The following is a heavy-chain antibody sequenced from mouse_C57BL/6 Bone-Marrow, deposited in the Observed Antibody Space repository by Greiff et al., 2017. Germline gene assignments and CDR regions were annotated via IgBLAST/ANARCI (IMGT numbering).Heavy chain of an antibody. J-gene: IGHJ2*01. D-gene: IGHD2-12*01. CDR3: ATYNYDKVYYFDY. V-gene: IGHV14-1*01. Sequence: EVQLQQSGAELVRPGASVKLSCTASGFNIKDYYMHWVKQRPEQGLEWIGRIDPDDGDTEYAPKFQGKATMTADTSSTTAYLQLHSLTSEDTAVYYYATYNYDKVYYFDYWGQGATLTVSS. CDR2: IDPDDGDT. CDR1: GFNIKDYY.